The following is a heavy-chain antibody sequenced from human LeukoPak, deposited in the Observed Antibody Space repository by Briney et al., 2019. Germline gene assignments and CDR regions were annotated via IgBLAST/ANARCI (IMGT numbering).Heavy chain of an antibody. Sequence: PSETLSLTCAVYGGSFSGYYWSWIRQPPGKGLEWIGEINHSGSTNYNPSLKSRVTISVDTSKNQFSLKLSSVTAADTAVYYCARGPATWRYYYDSSGFTYYFDYWGQGTLVTVSS. CDR2: INHSGST. CDR3: ARGPATWRYYYDSSGFTYYFDY. V-gene: IGHV4-34*01. D-gene: IGHD3-22*01. CDR1: GGSFSGYY. J-gene: IGHJ4*02.